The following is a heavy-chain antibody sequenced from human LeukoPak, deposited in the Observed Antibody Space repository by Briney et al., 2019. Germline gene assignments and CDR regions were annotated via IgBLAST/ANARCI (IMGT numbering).Heavy chain of an antibody. CDR3: ARESGIPIYCSSTSCSFDY. V-gene: IGHV4-4*07. D-gene: IGHD2-2*01. CDR1: GGSISSYY. J-gene: IGHJ4*02. Sequence: SETLSLTCTVSGGSISSYYWSWIRQPAGKGLEWIGRIYTSGSSNYNPSLKSRVTMSVDTSKNQFSLKLSSVTAADTAVYYCARESGIPIYCSSTSCSFDYWGQGTLVTVSS. CDR2: IYTSGSS.